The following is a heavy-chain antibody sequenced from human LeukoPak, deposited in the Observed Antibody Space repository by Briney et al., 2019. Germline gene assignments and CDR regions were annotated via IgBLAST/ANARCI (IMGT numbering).Heavy chain of an antibody. CDR2: IYYSGST. D-gene: IGHD4-11*01. V-gene: IGHV4-59*01. CDR3: ARESRLYSYFDY. Sequence: SETLSLTCAVYGGSFSGYYWSWIRQPPGKGLEGIGYIYYSGSTNYNPSLKSRVTISVDTSKNQFSLKLSSVTAADTAVYYCARESRLYSYFDYWGQGTLVTVSS. CDR1: GGSFSGYY. J-gene: IGHJ4*02.